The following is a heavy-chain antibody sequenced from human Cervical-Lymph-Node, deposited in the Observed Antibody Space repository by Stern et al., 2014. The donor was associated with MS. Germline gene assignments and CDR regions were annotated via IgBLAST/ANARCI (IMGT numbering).Heavy chain of an antibody. CDR1: GFTFSSYS. Sequence: EDQLVESGGGLVQPGGSLRLSCAASGFTFSSYSMNWVRQAPGKGLEWISYISSSLSTIYYADSVKGRFTISRDNAKNSLYLQMNSLRDEDTAVYYCARANYDFWSGNSSFQRYYYGMDVWGQGTTVTVSS. D-gene: IGHD3-3*01. CDR3: ARANYDFWSGNSSFQRYYYGMDV. CDR2: ISSSLSTI. V-gene: IGHV3-48*02. J-gene: IGHJ6*02.